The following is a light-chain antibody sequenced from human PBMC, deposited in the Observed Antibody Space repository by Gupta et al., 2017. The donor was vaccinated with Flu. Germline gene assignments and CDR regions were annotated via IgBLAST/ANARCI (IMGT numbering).Light chain of an antibody. J-gene: IGKJ1*01. CDR3: RHSLQTRT. CDR1: QSLLHSSGYSY. V-gene: IGKV2-28*01. Sequence: PVTPREPDSISCRSSQSLLHSSGYSYLDWYRQKPGQSPQLLIYWASHRAYGVPDRSSGRGSGTDFTLKRSRGEDENVGIYYGRHSLQTRTFGQGTKVQIK. CDR2: WAS.